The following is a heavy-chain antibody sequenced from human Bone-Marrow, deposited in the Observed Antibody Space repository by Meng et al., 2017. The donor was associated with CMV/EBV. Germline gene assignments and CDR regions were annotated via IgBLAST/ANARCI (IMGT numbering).Heavy chain of an antibody. CDR3: AGFITGTRRQREGLGY. Sequence: SVKVSCKASGGTFSSYAISWVRQAPGQGLEWMGGVIPFLGIPNYAQKLQGRVTMTTDTSTSTAYMELRSLRSDDTAVYYCAGFITGTRRQREGLGYWGQGTLVTVSS. CDR2: VIPFLGIP. V-gene: IGHV1-69*10. D-gene: IGHD1-20*01. J-gene: IGHJ4*02. CDR1: GGTFSSYA.